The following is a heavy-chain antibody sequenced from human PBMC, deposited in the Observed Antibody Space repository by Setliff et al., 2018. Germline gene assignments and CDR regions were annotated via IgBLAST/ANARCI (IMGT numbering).Heavy chain of an antibody. V-gene: IGHV3-23*01. D-gene: IGHD3-10*01. CDR2: INVGGTNT. Sequence: PGGSLRLSCAASGLTFNSYAMSWVRQAPGKRLEWVSIINVGGTNTYYRDSVKGRFTISRDNSKSTLYLQMNSLRAEDTAIYYCAKDKDVRVDYFDYWGPGTLVTVSS. CDR3: AKDKDVRVDYFDY. J-gene: IGHJ4*02. CDR1: GLTFNSYA.